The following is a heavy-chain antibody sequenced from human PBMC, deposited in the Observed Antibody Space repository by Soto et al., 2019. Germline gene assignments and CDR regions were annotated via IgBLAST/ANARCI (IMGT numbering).Heavy chain of an antibody. J-gene: IGHJ6*03. CDR2: IYYSGST. Sequence: SETLSLTCTVSGGSISSYYWSWIRQPPGKGLEWIGYIYYSGSTNYNPSLKSRVTISVDTSKNQFSLKLSSVTAADTAVYYCASSAELNYDFWCGSMSSYYYYYMDVWGKGTTVTVSS. CDR1: GGSISSYY. V-gene: IGHV4-59*01. D-gene: IGHD3-3*01. CDR3: ASSAELNYDFWCGSMSSYYYYYMDV.